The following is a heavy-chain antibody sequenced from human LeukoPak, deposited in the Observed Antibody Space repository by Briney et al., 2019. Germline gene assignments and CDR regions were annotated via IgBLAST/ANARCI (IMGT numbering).Heavy chain of an antibody. J-gene: IGHJ3*02. V-gene: IGHV4-59*01. CDR3: ARENRGYYAPNAFDI. Sequence: PSETLSLTCTVSGGSITSYYWSWIRQPPGKGLEWIGYIYYSGSTYYNPSLKSRVTISVDTSKNQFSLKLRFVTAADTAVYYCARENRGYYAPNAFDIWGQGTMVTVSS. D-gene: IGHD3-3*01. CDR1: GGSITSYY. CDR2: IYYSGST.